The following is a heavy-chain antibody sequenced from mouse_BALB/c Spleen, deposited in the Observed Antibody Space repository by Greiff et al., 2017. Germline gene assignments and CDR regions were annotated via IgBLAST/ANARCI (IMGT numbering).Heavy chain of an antibody. J-gene: IGHJ3*01. CDR3: ASMIPFAY. CDR2: IDPANGNT. V-gene: IGHV14-3*02. Sequence: EVQLQQSGAELVKPGASVKLSCTASGFNIKDTYMHWVKQRPEQGLEWIGRIDPANGNTKYDPKFQGKATITADTSSNTAYLQLSSLTSEDTAVYYCASMIPFAYWGQGTLVTVSA. D-gene: IGHD2-3*01. CDR1: GFNIKDTY.